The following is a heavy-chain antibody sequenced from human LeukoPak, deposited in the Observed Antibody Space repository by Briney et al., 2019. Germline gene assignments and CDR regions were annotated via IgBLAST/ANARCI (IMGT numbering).Heavy chain of an antibody. CDR2: IYPGDSDT. CDR3: ARLYSSSWYYFDY. J-gene: IGHJ4*02. CDR1: GYSFSSHW. V-gene: IGHV5-51*01. Sequence: GESLKISCKGSGYSFSSHWIGWVLQMSGKGLEWMGIIYPGDSDTRYSPSFQGQVTISADKSISTAYLQWSSLKASDTAIYYCARLYSSSWYYFDYWGQGTLVTVSS. D-gene: IGHD6-13*01.